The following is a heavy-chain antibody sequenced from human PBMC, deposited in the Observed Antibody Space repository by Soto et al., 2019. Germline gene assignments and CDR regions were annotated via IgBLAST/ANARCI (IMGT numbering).Heavy chain of an antibody. Sequence: SETRSLTWTVSGGSISSSSYYWVWIRQPPGKGLEWIGSIYYSGSTYYNPSLKSRVTISVDTSKNQFSLKLSSVTAADTAVYYCARHVWRRELPYNWFDPWGQGTLVTVSS. CDR3: ARHVWRRELPYNWFDP. J-gene: IGHJ5*02. CDR2: IYYSGST. D-gene: IGHD1-26*01. V-gene: IGHV4-39*01. CDR1: GGSISSSSYY.